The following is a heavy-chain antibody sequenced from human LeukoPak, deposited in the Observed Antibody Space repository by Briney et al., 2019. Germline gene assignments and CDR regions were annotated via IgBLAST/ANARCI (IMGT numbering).Heavy chain of an antibody. J-gene: IGHJ6*02. CDR2: IYDSGTT. D-gene: IGHD4-17*01. Sequence: SETLSLTCTVSGGSFGNYYWSWIRQPPGKGLEWIGYIYDSGTTNYNPSLKSRVTISVDMSKNQFSLKLSSVTAADTAVYYCARITVTPPDYYYYGMDVWGQGTTVTVSS. V-gene: IGHV4-59*01. CDR1: GGSFGNYY. CDR3: ARITVTPPDYYYYGMDV.